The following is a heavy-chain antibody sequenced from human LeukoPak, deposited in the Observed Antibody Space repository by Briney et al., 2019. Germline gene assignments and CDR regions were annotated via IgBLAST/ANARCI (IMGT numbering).Heavy chain of an antibody. CDR3: ARDPLHTLLYDY. V-gene: IGHV3-21*01. D-gene: IGHD3-16*01. CDR2: ISSSSSYI. Sequence: PGGSLRLSCAASGFTFSSYSMNWVRQAPGKGLEWVSSISSSSSYIYYADSVKGRFTISRDNAKNSLYLQMNSLRAEDTAVYYCARDPLHTLLYDYWGQGTLVTVSS. CDR1: GFTFSSYS. J-gene: IGHJ4*02.